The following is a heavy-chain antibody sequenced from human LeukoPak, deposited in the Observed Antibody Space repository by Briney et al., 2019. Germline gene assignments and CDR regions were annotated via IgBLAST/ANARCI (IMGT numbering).Heavy chain of an antibody. Sequence: SETLSLTCTVSGGSISSYYWSWIRQPPGKGLEWIGYIYYSGSTNYNPSLKSRVTISVDTSKNQFSLKLSSVTAADTAVYYCARRPVIVGATYFDYWGQGTLVTVSS. J-gene: IGHJ4*02. D-gene: IGHD1-26*01. V-gene: IGHV4-59*01. CDR3: ARRPVIVGATYFDY. CDR2: IYYSGST. CDR1: GGSISSYY.